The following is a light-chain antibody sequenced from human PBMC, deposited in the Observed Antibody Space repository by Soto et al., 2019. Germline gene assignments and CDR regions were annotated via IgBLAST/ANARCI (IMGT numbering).Light chain of an antibody. V-gene: IGKV1-5*03. Sequence: DIQRTQSPSILYASVGDRVTITCRASENTNIWLAWYQQKPGKAPNLLIYKASNLESGVPSRFSGSGSGTDFTLTINSLQPDDFATYYCQQYNHWYTFGQGTKLEI. CDR3: QQYNHWYT. J-gene: IGKJ2*01. CDR1: ENTNIW. CDR2: KAS.